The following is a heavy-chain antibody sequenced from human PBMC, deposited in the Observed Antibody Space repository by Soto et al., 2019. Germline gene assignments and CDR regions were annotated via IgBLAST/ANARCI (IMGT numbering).Heavy chain of an antibody. V-gene: IGHV4-30-2*01. CDR2: IYHSGST. Sequence: PSETLSLTCAVSGGSISSGGYSWSWIRQPPGKGLEWIGYIYHSGSTYYNPSLKSRVTISVDRSKNQFSLKLSSVTAADTAVYYCARASNYYDSSGYQYYFDYWGQGTLVTVYS. D-gene: IGHD3-22*01. CDR1: GGSISSGGYS. CDR3: ARASNYYDSSGYQYYFDY. J-gene: IGHJ4*02.